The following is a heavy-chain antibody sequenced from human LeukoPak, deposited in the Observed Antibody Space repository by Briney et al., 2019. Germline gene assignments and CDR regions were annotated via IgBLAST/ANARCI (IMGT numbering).Heavy chain of an antibody. CDR1: GFTFSSYG. J-gene: IGHJ4*02. CDR3: AKGGGIGYYFDY. CDR2: IRYDGSNK. D-gene: IGHD2-15*01. Sequence: QPGGSLRLSCAASGFTFSSYGMHWVRQAPGKGGEWVAFIRYDGSNKYYAASVKGRFTISRDNSKNTLYLQMNSLRAEDTAVYYCAKGGGIGYYFDYWGQGTLVTVSS. V-gene: IGHV3-30*02.